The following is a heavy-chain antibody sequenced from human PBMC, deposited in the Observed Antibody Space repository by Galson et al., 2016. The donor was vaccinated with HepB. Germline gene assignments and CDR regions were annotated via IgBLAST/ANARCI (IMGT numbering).Heavy chain of an antibody. Sequence: SLRLSCAGSGFTFSSYGLHWVRQAPGKGLEWVAVSWYDGQYKYYADSVKGRFTISRDNSKSTLFLQMDSLRDEDTAVYYCARVEYLNENGAFRSYFEKWGQGTVVTVSS. J-gene: IGHJ4*02. CDR2: SWYDGQYK. D-gene: IGHD4/OR15-4a*01. CDR3: ARVEYLNENGAFRSYFEK. CDR1: GFTFSSYG. V-gene: IGHV3-33*01.